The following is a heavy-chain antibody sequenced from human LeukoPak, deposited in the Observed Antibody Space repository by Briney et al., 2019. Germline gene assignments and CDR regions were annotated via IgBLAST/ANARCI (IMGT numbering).Heavy chain of an antibody. D-gene: IGHD5-12*01. CDR1: GGTFSSYA. V-gene: IGHV1-69*13. CDR2: IIPIFGTA. Sequence: ASVKVSCKASGGTFSSYAISWVRQAPGQGLEWMGGIIPIFGTANYAQKFQGRVTITADESTSTAYMELSSLRSEDTAVYYCTVNLVAAAIGYWGQGTLVTVSS. CDR3: TVNLVAAAIGY. J-gene: IGHJ4*02.